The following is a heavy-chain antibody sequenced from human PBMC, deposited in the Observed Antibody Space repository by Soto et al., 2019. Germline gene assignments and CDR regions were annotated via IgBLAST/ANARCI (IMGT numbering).Heavy chain of an antibody. Sequence: PGESLKISCKGSGYSFTSYWISWVRQMPGKGLEWMGRIDPSDSYTNYSPSFQGHVTISADKSISTAYLQWSSLKASDTAMYYCARQDYDFWSGYYSYYYYGMDVWGQGTTVTGLL. J-gene: IGHJ6*02. CDR2: IDPSDSYT. V-gene: IGHV5-10-1*01. D-gene: IGHD3-3*01. CDR3: ARQDYDFWSGYYSYYYYGMDV. CDR1: GYSFTSYW.